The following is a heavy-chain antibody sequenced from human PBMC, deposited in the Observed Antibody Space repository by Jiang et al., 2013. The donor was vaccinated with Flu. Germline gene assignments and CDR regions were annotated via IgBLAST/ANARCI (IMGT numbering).Heavy chain of an antibody. CDR3: TSGSVEATSSYYYTLAMNV. CDR1: GGTFNSYI. J-gene: IGHJ6*02. D-gene: IGHD1-26*01. CDR2: FVPIFGTS. Sequence: VQLVESGAEVKKPGSSLKVSCQPSGGTFNSYIFTWVRQAPGQGLEWMGAFVPIFGTSKYAQQFQGRVTFTADKSTSKAFMELTSLTSGDTAVYFCTSGSVEATSSYYYTLAMNVWGPGTAVTVS. V-gene: IGHV1-69*06.